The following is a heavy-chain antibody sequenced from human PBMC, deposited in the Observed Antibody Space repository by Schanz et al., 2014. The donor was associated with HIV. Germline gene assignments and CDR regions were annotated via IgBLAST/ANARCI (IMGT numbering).Heavy chain of an antibody. Sequence: VQLVESGGGVVQPGGSLRLSCAASGFTFSSCAMTWVRQAPGKGLEWVSTTSGSGVNTYYADSVKGRFTISRDNSKNTLYLQMNSLRAEDTAVYYCAKGKGLTVVVVDAFDIWGQGTMVTVSS. J-gene: IGHJ3*02. CDR2: TSGSGVNT. D-gene: IGHD3-22*01. V-gene: IGHV3-23*04. CDR3: AKGKGLTVVVVDAFDI. CDR1: GFTFSSCA.